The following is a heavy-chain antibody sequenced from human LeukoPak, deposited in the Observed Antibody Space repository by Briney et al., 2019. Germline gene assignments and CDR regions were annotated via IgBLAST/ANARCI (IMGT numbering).Heavy chain of an antibody. D-gene: IGHD4-17*01. CDR2: ISGSGGST. V-gene: IGHV3-23*01. J-gene: IGHJ4*02. CDR3: AKDLTTVTPDY. Sequence: PGGSLRLSCAALASGFTFSSYAMSWVRQAPGKGLEWVSAISGSGGSTYYADSVKGRFTISRDNSKNTLYLQMNSLRAEDTAVYYCAKDLTTVTPDYWGQGTLVTVSS. CDR1: GFTFSSYA.